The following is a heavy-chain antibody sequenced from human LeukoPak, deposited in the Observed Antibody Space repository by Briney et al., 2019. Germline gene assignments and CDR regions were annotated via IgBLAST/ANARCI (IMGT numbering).Heavy chain of an antibody. CDR1: GDSITSGPYF. D-gene: IGHD3-22*01. Sequence: SETLSLTCTASGDSITSGPYFWNWIRQPAGKELEWIGRTYISGSAIYNPSLKIRVTMSLDTSNNHVSLKLRSVPAADKALYYCATLYDSSRLWRQGPLVTVSS. CDR3: ATLYDSSRL. V-gene: IGHV4-61*02. J-gene: IGHJ4*02. CDR2: TYISGSA.